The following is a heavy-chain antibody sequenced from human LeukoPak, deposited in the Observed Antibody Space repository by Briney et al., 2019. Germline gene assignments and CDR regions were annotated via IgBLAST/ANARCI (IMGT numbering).Heavy chain of an antibody. D-gene: IGHD3-10*01. J-gene: IGHJ4*01. Sequence: ASVKVSCKVSGCILTDLSMHWVRQAPGKGLECMGGFDPEDGETIYAQKFQGRVTMTEDTSTDTAYMELSSLRSDDTAVYYCATTYGSGSDFDCWGQGTLVTVSS. CDR1: GCILTDLS. CDR2: FDPEDGET. CDR3: ATTYGSGSDFDC. V-gene: IGHV1-24*01.